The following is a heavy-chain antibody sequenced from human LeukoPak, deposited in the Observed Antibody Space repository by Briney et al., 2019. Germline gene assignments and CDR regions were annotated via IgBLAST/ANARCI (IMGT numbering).Heavy chain of an antibody. CDR2: ISSSSSTI. CDR3: ARVPCDAFDI. J-gene: IGHJ3*02. V-gene: IGHV3-48*01. CDR1: GFTYSSYS. Sequence: PGGSLRLSCAASGFTYSSYSMNWVRQAPGKGLEWVSYISSSSSTIYYADSVKGRFTISRDNAKNSLYLQMNSLRAEDTAVYYCARVPCDAFDIWGQGTMVTVSS.